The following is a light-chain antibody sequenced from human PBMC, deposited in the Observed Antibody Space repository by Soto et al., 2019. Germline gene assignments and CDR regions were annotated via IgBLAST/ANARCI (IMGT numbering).Light chain of an antibody. V-gene: IGLV2-8*01. CDR3: WSYAGSGTYV. CDR1: SSDVGDNY. Sequence: QSALTQPPSASGSPGQSVTISCTGTSSDVGDNYVSWYQQHLGKAPKLIIYEVSQRPSGVPDRFSGSKSGNTASLTVSGLQTEDESEYYCWSYAGSGTYVFGSGTQLPS. CDR2: EVS. J-gene: IGLJ1*01.